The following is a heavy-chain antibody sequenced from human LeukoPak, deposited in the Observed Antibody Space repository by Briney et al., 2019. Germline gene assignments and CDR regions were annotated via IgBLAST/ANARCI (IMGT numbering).Heavy chain of an antibody. CDR3: ARIAAASHDAFDI. V-gene: IGHV3-7*01. J-gene: IGHJ3*02. CDR2: IKQDGSEK. D-gene: IGHD6-13*01. Sequence: GESLRFSCAASGFTFSGHWMSWVRQAPGKGLEWVANIKQDGSEKHYVDSVKGRFTISRDNAKNSLYLQMNSLRAEGTAVYYCARIAAASHDAFDIWGQGTMVTVSS. CDR1: GFTFSGHW.